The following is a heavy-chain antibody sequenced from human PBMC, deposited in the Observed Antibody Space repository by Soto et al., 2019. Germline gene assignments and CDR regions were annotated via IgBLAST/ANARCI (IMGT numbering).Heavy chain of an antibody. Sequence: GASVKFSCKASGGTFSSYAISWVRQAPGQGLEWMGGIIPIFGTANYAQKFQGRVTITADKSTSTAYMELSSLRSEDTAVYYCARDPDTDRYYYYGMDVWGQGTTVTVSS. V-gene: IGHV1-69*06. CDR1: GGTFSSYA. D-gene: IGHD5-18*01. J-gene: IGHJ6*02. CDR3: ARDPDTDRYYYYGMDV. CDR2: IIPIFGTA.